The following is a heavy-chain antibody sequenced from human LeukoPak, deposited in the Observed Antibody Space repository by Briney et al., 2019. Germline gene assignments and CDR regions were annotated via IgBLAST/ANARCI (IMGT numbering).Heavy chain of an antibody. CDR1: GFTFNRYS. J-gene: IGHJ4*02. V-gene: IGHV3-48*01. D-gene: IGHD3-3*01. CDR2: TSSSGTTI. CDR3: ARVGYSDFWSGYYWDY. Sequence: GASLRLSCAASGFTFNRYSMNWVRQAPGKGLEWISYTSSSGTTIYYADSVQGRFIISRDNARNSLYLQMNSLRAEDTAVYYCARVGYSDFWSGYYWDYWGQGTLATVSS.